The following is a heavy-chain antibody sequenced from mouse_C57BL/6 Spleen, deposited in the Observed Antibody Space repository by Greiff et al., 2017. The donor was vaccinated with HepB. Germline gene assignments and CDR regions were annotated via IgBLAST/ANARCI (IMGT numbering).Heavy chain of an antibody. CDR3: AGIYYDYDGSAMDY. CDR2: IYPGSGST. V-gene: IGHV1-55*01. CDR1: GYTFTSYW. Sequence: VKLQQPGAELVKPGASVKMSCKASGYTFTSYWITWVKQRPGQGLEWIGDIYPGSGSTNYNEKFKSKATLTVDTSSSTAYMQLSSLTSEDSAVYYCAGIYYDYDGSAMDYWGQGTSVTVSS. D-gene: IGHD2-4*01. J-gene: IGHJ4*01.